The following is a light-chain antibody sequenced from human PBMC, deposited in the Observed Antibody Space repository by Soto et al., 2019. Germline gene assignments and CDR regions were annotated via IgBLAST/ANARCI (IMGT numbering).Light chain of an antibody. CDR1: QSVSSSY. J-gene: IGKJ2*01. CDR2: GAS. Sequence: EIVLTQSPGTLSLSPGERATLSCRASQSVSSSYLALYQQQPGQAPRLLIYGASSRATGIPDRSSGSGSGTACTLTVSRLEPESFAVYYCEQYGSPPRYTFGQGTKLVIK. V-gene: IGKV3-20*01. CDR3: EQYGSPPRYT.